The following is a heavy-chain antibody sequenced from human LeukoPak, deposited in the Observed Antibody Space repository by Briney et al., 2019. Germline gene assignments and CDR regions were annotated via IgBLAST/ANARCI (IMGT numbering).Heavy chain of an antibody. CDR2: INPNSGGT. J-gene: IGHJ6*03. CDR3: ARSTAYDILTGYYSDYYYMDV. D-gene: IGHD3-9*01. V-gene: IGHV1-2*02. CDR1: GYTFTGYY. Sequence: ASVKVSCKASGYTFTGYYMHWVRQAPGQGLEWIGWINPNSGGTNYAQKFQGRVTMTRDTSISTAYMELSRLRSDDTAVYFCARSTAYDILTGYYSDYYYMDVWGKGTTVTISS.